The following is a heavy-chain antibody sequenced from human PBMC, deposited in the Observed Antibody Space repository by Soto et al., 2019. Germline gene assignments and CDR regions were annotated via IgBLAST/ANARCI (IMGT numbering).Heavy chain of an antibody. V-gene: IGHV1-18*01. CDR1: GYTFTNYG. Sequence: QVQLVQSGAEVKKPGASVKLACKASGYTFTNYGISWVRQAPGQGLEWMGWISAYNSNTKYAQKLQGRVTTTTDTSTSTAYMELRSLRSDDTAVYYCARGRGEYYDYVWGSYRYTGIDYWGQGTLVTVSS. D-gene: IGHD3-16*02. J-gene: IGHJ4*02. CDR2: ISAYNSNT. CDR3: ARGRGEYYDYVWGSYRYTGIDY.